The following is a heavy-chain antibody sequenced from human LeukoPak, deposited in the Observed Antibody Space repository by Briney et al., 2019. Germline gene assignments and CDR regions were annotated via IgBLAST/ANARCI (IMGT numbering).Heavy chain of an antibody. J-gene: IGHJ4*02. CDR1: GFTFSSYT. Sequence: PGGSLRLSCAASGFTFSSYTMNWVRQAPGKGLEWISSISGGSTYIYYADSVRGRFTISRDNARNSLYLQMKSLKVEDTAVYCCVRGQTTSSWYDYWGQGTLVTVSS. V-gene: IGHV3-21*01. CDR3: VRGQTTSSWYDY. D-gene: IGHD6-13*01. CDR2: ISGGSTYI.